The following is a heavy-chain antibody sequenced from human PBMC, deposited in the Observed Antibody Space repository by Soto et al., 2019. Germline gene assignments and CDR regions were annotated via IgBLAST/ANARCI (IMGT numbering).Heavy chain of an antibody. CDR2: IYYSGST. D-gene: IGHD5-18*01. CDR1: GGSISSGGYY. V-gene: IGHV4-31*03. Sequence: QVQLQESGPGLVKPSQTLSLTCTVSGGSISSGGYYWSWIRQHPGKGLEWIGYIYYSGSTYYNPSLKSRVTIPVDTSKNQFSLKLSSVTAADTAVYYCAREWRMDTAMAKYYYYYGMDVWGQGTTVTVSS. CDR3: AREWRMDTAMAKYYYYYGMDV. J-gene: IGHJ6*02.